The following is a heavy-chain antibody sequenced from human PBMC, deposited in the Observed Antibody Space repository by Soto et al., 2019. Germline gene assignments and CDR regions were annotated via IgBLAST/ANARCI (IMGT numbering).Heavy chain of an antibody. V-gene: IGHV3-30-3*01. CDR1: GFTLSSYV. Sequence: GGSLRLSCAASGFTLSSYVMHWVRQAPGKGLEWVARISYAGNDNYYADSVKGRFTISRDNSKKTLYLQMTSLRADDTAVYYCARDRQQWLEPAGGALPFWGQGTMVT. J-gene: IGHJ3*01. CDR3: ARDRQQWLEPAGGALPF. CDR2: ISYAGNDN. D-gene: IGHD6-19*01.